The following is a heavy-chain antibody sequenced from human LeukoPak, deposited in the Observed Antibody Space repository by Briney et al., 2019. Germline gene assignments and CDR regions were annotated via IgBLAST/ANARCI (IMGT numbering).Heavy chain of an antibody. CDR2: IYYSGST. CDR1: GGSISSYY. J-gene: IGHJ5*02. Sequence: PSETLSLTCTVSGGSISSYYWSWIRQPPGKGLEWIGYIYYSGSTNYNPSLKSRVTISVDTSKNQFSLKLSSVTAADTAVYYCARLSRGYYDILTGHPPEWFDPWGQGTLVTVSS. V-gene: IGHV4-59*08. D-gene: IGHD3-9*01. CDR3: ARLSRGYYDILTGHPPEWFDP.